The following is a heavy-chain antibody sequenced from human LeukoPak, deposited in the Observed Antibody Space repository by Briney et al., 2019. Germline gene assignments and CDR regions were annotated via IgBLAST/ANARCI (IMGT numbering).Heavy chain of an antibody. CDR3: AELGITMIGGV. V-gene: IGHV3-48*01. D-gene: IGHD3-10*02. Sequence: GGSLRLSCAASGFTFSSYSMNWVRQAPGKGLEWVSHISSSSSTIYYADSVKGRFTISRDNAKNSLYLQMNSLRAEDTAVYYCAELGITMIGGVWGKGTTVTISS. CDR2: ISSSSSTI. CDR1: GFTFSSYS. J-gene: IGHJ6*04.